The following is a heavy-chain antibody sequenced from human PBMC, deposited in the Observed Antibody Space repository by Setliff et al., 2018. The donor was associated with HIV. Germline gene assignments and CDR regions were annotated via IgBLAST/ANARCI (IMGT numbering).Heavy chain of an antibody. CDR3: ARNSPFPPSSGAHFDL. CDR1: GYTFTSYA. D-gene: IGHD3-22*01. V-gene: IGHV7-4-1*02. J-gene: IGHJ4*02. Sequence: GASVKVSCKASGYTFTSYAMNWLRQAPGQGPEWMGWIHTSTGKPTYVRDFTGRFVFSLDTSVNTAFLQISDLKTEDTAVYYCARNSPFPPSSGAHFDLWGPGTLVTVSS. CDR2: IHTSTGKP.